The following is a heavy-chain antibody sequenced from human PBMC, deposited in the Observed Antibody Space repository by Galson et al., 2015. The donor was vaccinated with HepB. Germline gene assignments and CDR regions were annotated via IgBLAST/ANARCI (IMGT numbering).Heavy chain of an antibody. CDR3: ARKRVAAATYYYYGMDV. CDR2: INPNSGGT. V-gene: IGHV1-2*06. D-gene: IGHD6-13*01. J-gene: IGHJ6*02. Sequence: SVKVSCKASGYTFTGYYMHWVRQAPGQGLEWMGRINPNSGGTNYAQKFQGRVTMTRDTSISTAYMELSRLRSDDTAVYYCARKRVAAATYYYYGMDVWGQGTTVTVSS. CDR1: GYTFTGYY.